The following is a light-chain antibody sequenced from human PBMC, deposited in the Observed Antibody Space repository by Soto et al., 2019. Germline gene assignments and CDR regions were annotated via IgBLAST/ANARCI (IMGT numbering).Light chain of an antibody. CDR2: GAS. CDR1: QTLATSY. V-gene: IGKV3-20*01. J-gene: IGKJ1*01. CDR3: QQYGRSPTT. Sequence: EIVLTKPPDPLYFPPGERATLSCRARQTLATSYLAWYQQKRDQAPRLLIYGASTRATGIPDRFSGSGSGTDFTLTISRLEPEDFAVYYCQQYGRSPTTFGQGTKVEIK.